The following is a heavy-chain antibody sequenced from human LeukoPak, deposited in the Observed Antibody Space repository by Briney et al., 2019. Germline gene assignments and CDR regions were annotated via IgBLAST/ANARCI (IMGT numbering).Heavy chain of an antibody. V-gene: IGHV3-23*01. CDR3: ALGSYFDY. Sequence: GGSLRLSCAASGFTFSSYAMSWVRQAPGKGLEWVSTISVNGDSTYYADSVRGRFTISRDNSKNTLHLQMNSLRAEDTAVYYCALGSYFDYWGQGTLVTVSS. D-gene: IGHD3-10*01. CDR1: GFTFSSYA. CDR2: ISVNGDST. J-gene: IGHJ4*02.